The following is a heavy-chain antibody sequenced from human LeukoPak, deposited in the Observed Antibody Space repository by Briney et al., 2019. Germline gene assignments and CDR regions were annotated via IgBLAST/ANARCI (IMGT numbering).Heavy chain of an antibody. Sequence: SDTLSLTCAVSGYSISSNNWWGWIRQPPGKGLEWIGYIYYTGSTYYNPSLQGRVTTSVDTSKNQFSLRLTSVTAVDTAVYYCATKPNSEYYFDYWGRGTLVTVSS. CDR2: IYYTGST. CDR3: ATKPNSEYYFDY. J-gene: IGHJ4*02. D-gene: IGHD3-10*01. V-gene: IGHV4-28*01. CDR1: GYSISSNNW.